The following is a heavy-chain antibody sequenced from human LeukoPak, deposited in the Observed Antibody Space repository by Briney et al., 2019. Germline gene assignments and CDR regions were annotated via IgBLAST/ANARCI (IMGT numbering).Heavy chain of an antibody. J-gene: IGHJ4*02. CDR2: INPNSGGT. V-gene: IGHV1-2*02. CDR3: ARVGSSGWYRGYYFDY. D-gene: IGHD6-19*01. CDR1: GYTFTGYY. Sequence: GASVKVSCKASGYTFTGYYMHWVRQAPGQGLEWMGWINPNSGGTNYAQKFQGRVTMTRDTSISTAYMELSRLRSDDTAVYYCARVGSSGWYRGYYFDYWGQGTLVTVSS.